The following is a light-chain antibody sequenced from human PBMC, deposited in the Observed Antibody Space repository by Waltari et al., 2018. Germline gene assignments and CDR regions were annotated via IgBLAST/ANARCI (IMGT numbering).Light chain of an antibody. CDR3: QQHYTSPCT. Sequence: MTPSPDPLAVSLGERATINCKSGPGVLYSSKTKNYFSWNPQKPGQPPRVLFSWTSTPESAVPDPFSGSRSETDFTLFSSCLPAEDVAVYYCQQHYTSPCTLGPGTKVDI. CDR1: PGVLYSSKTKNY. J-gene: IGKJ3*01. V-gene: IGKV4-1*01. CDR2: WTS.